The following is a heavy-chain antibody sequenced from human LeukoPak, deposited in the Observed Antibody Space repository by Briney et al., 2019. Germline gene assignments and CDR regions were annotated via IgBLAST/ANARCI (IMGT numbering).Heavy chain of an antibody. CDR2: IYYSGST. V-gene: IGHV4-39*01. D-gene: IGHD3-3*01. Sequence: PSETLSLTCTVSGGSISSSSYYWGWIRQPPGKGLEWIGSIYYSGSTYYNPSLKSRVTISVDTSKNQFSLKLSSVTAADTAVYYCARATYDFWSGYPLYYFDYWGQGTLVTVSS. J-gene: IGHJ4*02. CDR3: ARATYDFWSGYPLYYFDY. CDR1: GGSISSSSYY.